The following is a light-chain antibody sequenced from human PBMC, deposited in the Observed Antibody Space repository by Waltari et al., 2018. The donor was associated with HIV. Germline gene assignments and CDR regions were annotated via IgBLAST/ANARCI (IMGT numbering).Light chain of an antibody. Sequence: EAVLTQSPVSLPVALGRPASISCRSSQSLIYTDGNTYLNWFHQRPGQSPRLLIYKISNRDSGVPDRFSGSGSVTDFTLHISRVEAEDVGIFYCMQSTHWPGTFGQGTRVEIQ. V-gene: IGKV2-30*01. CDR2: KIS. CDR3: MQSTHWPGT. J-gene: IGKJ1*01. CDR1: QSLIYTDGNTY.